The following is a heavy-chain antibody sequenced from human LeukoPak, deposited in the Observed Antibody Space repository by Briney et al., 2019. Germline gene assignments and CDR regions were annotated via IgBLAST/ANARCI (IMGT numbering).Heavy chain of an antibody. V-gene: IGHV3-11*03. D-gene: IGHD3-22*01. J-gene: IGHJ4*02. Sequence: GGSLRLSCAASGFIFSDHYMSWIRQAPGKGLEWVSYISSSRSYTNYADSVKARFTISRDNAKNSLYLQMNSLRAEDTAVYHCASLAYYYDSSGYYLFDYWGQGTLVTVSS. CDR2: ISSSRSYT. CDR1: GFIFSDHY. CDR3: ASLAYYYDSSGYYLFDY.